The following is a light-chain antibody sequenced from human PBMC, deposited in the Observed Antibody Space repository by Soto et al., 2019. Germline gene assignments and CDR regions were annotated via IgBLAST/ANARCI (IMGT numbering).Light chain of an antibody. J-gene: IGLJ1*01. CDR2: EVS. V-gene: IGLV2-14*01. CDR3: YSYRGYYTRV. Sequence: QCLLTQPASVSGSPGQSITISCTGTSSDVGGYNFVSWYQQHPGRAPKLLIYEVSRRPSGVSNRFSGSKSGDTASLTISGLQAEDEADYYCYSYRGYYTRVFGTGTKVTVL. CDR1: SSDVGGYNF.